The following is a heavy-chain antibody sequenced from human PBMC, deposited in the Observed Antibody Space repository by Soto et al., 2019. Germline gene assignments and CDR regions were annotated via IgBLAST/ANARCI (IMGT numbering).Heavy chain of an antibody. CDR2: ISPYNGTT. V-gene: IGHV1-18*04. Sequence: ASVKVSCKASGYTFPTYGISWVRQAPGQGLEWMGWISPYNGTTKYAEKFQGEMTMTTDTATSTAYMDLRSLRSDDTAVYYCARDGERDTGLNFYYYLHGMDAWGQGTRVTVSS. J-gene: IGHJ6*02. CDR3: ARDGERDTGLNFYYYLHGMDA. D-gene: IGHD1-1*01. CDR1: GYTFPTYG.